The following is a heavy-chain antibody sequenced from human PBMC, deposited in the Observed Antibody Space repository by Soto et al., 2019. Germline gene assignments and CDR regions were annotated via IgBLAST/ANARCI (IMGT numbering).Heavy chain of an antibody. Sequence: EVHLLEYGEGLVQTGGSLRLSCVVSGSTFSSDDMSWVRQAPGRGLEWVSGISDRGGSTYYADSVKGRFTISKDKAKNTLYRQMKSLRVEDTALYYCAKEGEWSLAVAGLFDYWGPGTQVTVSS. CDR2: ISDRGGST. CDR3: AKEGEWSLAVAGLFDY. CDR1: GSTFSSDD. D-gene: IGHD6-19*01. J-gene: IGHJ4*02. V-gene: IGHV3-23*01.